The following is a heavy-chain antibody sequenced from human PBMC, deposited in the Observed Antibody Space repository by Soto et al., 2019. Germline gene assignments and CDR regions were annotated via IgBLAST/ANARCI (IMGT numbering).Heavy chain of an antibody. J-gene: IGHJ4*02. D-gene: IGHD1-20*01. CDR1: GYTFTTYG. CDR2: INPYNHNT. CDR3: ARAEKWVTGNMGGY. Sequence: AQLVQSGAEVKKPGASVKVSCKAFGYTFTTYGISWVRQAPGQGLEWMGWINPYNHNTYYAQKIQGRLTMTTDTATSTAYMELRSLRSDDSDIYYCARAEKWVTGNMGGYWGQGTVVTVSS. V-gene: IGHV1-18*04.